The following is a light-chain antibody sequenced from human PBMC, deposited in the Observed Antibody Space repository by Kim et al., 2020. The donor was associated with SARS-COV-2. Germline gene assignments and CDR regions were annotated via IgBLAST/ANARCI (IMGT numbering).Light chain of an antibody. CDR3: QQYNTFPYT. CDR1: QVIVND. V-gene: IGKV1-16*01. J-gene: IGKJ2*01. CDR2: ATS. Sequence: YGGDRATITCRASQVIVNDLGWFQQKPGKAPKSLIYATSSLQIGVPPRFSASASGADFTLTISSLQPEDVAVYYCQQYNTFPYTFGQGTKLEI.